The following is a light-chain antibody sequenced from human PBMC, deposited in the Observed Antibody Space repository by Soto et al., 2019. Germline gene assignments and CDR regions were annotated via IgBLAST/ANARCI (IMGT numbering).Light chain of an antibody. V-gene: IGKV3-20*01. Sequence: EIVLTQSPGTLSLSPGERATLSCGASQSVSSSYLAWYQQKPGQAPRLLIFGASRRATGIPDRFSGSGSGTNFTLTISRLEPEDFAVYYCQQYGKLPRTFGQGTKVDNK. J-gene: IGKJ1*01. CDR2: GAS. CDR3: QQYGKLPRT. CDR1: QSVSSSY.